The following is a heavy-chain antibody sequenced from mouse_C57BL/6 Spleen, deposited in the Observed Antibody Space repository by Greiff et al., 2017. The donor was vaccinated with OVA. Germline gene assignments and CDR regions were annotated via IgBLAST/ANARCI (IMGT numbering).Heavy chain of an antibody. CDR2: IDPEDGDT. Sequence: EVKLQESGAELVRPGASVKLSCTASGFNIKDYYMHWVKQRPEQGLEWIGRIDPEDGDTEYAPKFQGKATMTADTSSNTAYLQLSSLTSEDTAVYYCTTTTVVARGYAMDYWGQGTSVTVSS. CDR3: TTTTVVARGYAMDY. J-gene: IGHJ4*01. CDR1: GFNIKDYY. V-gene: IGHV14-1*01. D-gene: IGHD1-1*01.